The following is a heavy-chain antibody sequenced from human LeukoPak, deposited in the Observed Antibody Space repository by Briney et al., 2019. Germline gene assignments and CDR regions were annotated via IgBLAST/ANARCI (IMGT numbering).Heavy chain of an antibody. CDR3: ARALPKGQLDYYYYYMDV. CDR2: IIPIFGTA. D-gene: IGHD6-6*01. Sequence: SVKVSCKASGGTFSSYAISWVRQAPGQGLEWMGGIIPIFGTANYAQKFQCRVTITADESTSTAYMELSSLRSEDTAVYYCARALPKGQLDYYYYYMDVWGKGTTVTVSS. CDR1: GGTFSSYA. V-gene: IGHV1-69*01. J-gene: IGHJ6*03.